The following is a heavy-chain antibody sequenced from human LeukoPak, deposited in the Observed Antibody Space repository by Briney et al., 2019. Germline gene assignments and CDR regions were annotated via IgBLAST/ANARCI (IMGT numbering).Heavy chain of an antibody. CDR3: ARDPRSSGWFDY. V-gene: IGHV3-48*03. Sequence: GGSLRLSCAASGFTFSSYEMNWVRQAPGKGLEWLSYISSFSSTIYYADSVMGRFTISRDNAKNSLYLQMNSLRAEDTAVYYCARDPRSSGWFDYWGQGTLVTVSS. CDR2: ISSFSSTI. D-gene: IGHD6-19*01. J-gene: IGHJ5*01. CDR1: GFTFSSYE.